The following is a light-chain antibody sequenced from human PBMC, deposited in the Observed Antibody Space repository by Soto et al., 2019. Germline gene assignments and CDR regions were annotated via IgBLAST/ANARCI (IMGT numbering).Light chain of an antibody. Sequence: IVLTQSPGTLSLSPGERATLSCRASQTVTTNYLAWYQQKPGQSPRVLIYGASSRATGIPDRFSGSGSGTDFTLTISRLEPEDFAVYYCQHYGSLPLTFGGGTKVDIK. CDR1: QTVTTNY. CDR2: GAS. J-gene: IGKJ4*01. CDR3: QHYGSLPLT. V-gene: IGKV3-20*01.